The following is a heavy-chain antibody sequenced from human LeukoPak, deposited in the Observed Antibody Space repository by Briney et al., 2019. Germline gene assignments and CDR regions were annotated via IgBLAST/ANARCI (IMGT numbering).Heavy chain of an antibody. CDR2: IYYSGST. CDR1: GGSISSYY. V-gene: IGHV4-59*01. CDR3: AREMATIPAFDI. D-gene: IGHD5-24*01. Sequence: SETPSLTCTVSGGSISSYYWSWIRQPPGKGLEWIGYIYYSGSTNYNPSLKSRVTISVDTSKNQFSLKLSSVTAADTAVYYCAREMATIPAFDIWGQGRMVTVSS. J-gene: IGHJ3*02.